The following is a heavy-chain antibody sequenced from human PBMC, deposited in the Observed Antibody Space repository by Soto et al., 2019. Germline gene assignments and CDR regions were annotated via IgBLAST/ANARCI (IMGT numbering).Heavy chain of an antibody. J-gene: IGHJ3*02. Sequence: GGSLRLSCAASGFTFSDYYMSWIRQAPGKGLEWVSYISSSSSHTNYADSVKGRFTISRDNAKNSLYLQMNSLRAEDTAVYYCARAQGYYGHDAFDIWGQGTMVTVSS. V-gene: IGHV3-11*06. CDR2: ISSSSSHT. CDR1: GFTFSDYY. D-gene: IGHD3-10*01. CDR3: ARAQGYYGHDAFDI.